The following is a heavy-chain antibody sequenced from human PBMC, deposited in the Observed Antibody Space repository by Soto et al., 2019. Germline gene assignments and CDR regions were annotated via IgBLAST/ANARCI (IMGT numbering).Heavy chain of an antibody. CDR3: ARTDYYDSSAYFDY. J-gene: IGHJ4*02. V-gene: IGHV4-4*02. CDR1: GGSISSSNW. Sequence: QVQLQESGPGLVKPSGTLSLTCAVSGGSISSSNWWSWVRQPPGKGLEWIGEIFHTGITSYNPSLRRRVTISVDKSKNLFSLNLSSVIAADTAVYYCARTDYYDSSAYFDYWGRGTLVTVSS. CDR2: IFHTGIT. D-gene: IGHD3-22*01.